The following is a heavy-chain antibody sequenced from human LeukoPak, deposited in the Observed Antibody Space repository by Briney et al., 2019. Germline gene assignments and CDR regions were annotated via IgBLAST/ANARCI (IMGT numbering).Heavy chain of an antibody. D-gene: IGHD2-21*02. Sequence: PGGSLRLPCIAPEFTFSSYGMHWVRQAPGKGLEWVAVISSDGTTKYYADSVRGRFTISRDNSKSTVFLQMNSLRPEDTALYYCAKAACGGDCYSGWFDPWGQGTLVTVSS. CDR3: AKAACGGDCYSGWFDP. J-gene: IGHJ5*02. CDR1: EFTFSSYG. CDR2: ISSDGTTK. V-gene: IGHV3-30*18.